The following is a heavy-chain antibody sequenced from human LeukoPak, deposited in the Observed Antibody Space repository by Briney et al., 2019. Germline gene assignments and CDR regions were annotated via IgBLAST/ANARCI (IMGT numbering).Heavy chain of an antibody. D-gene: IGHD3-16*02. V-gene: IGHV3-23*01. Sequence: GGSLRLSCAASGFTFSSYAMSWVRQAPGKGLDWVSGISGSGGSTYYADSVKGRFTISRDNAKNSLYLQMNSLRAEDTAVYYCARDGEERSLAGYWGQGTLVTVSS. CDR3: ARDGEERSLAGY. CDR2: ISGSGGST. J-gene: IGHJ4*02. CDR1: GFTFSSYA.